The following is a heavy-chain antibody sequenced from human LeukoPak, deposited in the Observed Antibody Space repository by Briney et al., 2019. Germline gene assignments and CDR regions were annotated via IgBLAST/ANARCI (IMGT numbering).Heavy chain of an antibody. CDR1: GDSISSTNYY. D-gene: IGHD2-15*01. V-gene: IGHV4-39*01. CDR2: ISDGGST. CDR3: VRHCCSSPSKRTFDI. J-gene: IGHJ3*02. Sequence: SETLSLTCTVSGDSISSTNYYWGCIRQSPGKGLEWIGTISDGGSTYYNPSLKSRIFISVDTSRNQFSLQLSSVTAADTAVYYCVRHCCSSPSKRTFDIWGQGTLVAVSS.